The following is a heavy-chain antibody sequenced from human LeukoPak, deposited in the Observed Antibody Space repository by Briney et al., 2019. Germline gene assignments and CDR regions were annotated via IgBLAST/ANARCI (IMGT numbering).Heavy chain of an antibody. CDR2: IWYDGSNK. J-gene: IGHJ6*04. CDR3: ARGGSRWDHA. Sequence: WVAVIWYDGSNKYYADSVKGRFTISRDNSKNTLYLQMNSLRAEDTAVYYCARGGSRWDHAWGKGTTVTVSS. D-gene: IGHD6-13*01. V-gene: IGHV3-33*01.